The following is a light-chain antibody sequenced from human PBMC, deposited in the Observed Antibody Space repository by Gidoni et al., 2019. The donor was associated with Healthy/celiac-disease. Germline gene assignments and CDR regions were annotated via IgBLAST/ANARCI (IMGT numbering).Light chain of an antibody. J-gene: IGKJ2*01. V-gene: IGKV1-33*01. CDR1: QDISNY. CDR3: QQYDNLPPT. Sequence: DIQMTQSPSSLSASVGDRVTITCQASQDISNYLNWYQQKPGKAPKLLIYEAYNLETGGPSRFRGSGSGKDFTFNISSLKPEDSATYYCQQYDNLPPTLGQGTKLEIK. CDR2: EAY.